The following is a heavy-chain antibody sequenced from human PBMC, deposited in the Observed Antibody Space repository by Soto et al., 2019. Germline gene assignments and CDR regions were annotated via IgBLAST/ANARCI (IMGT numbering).Heavy chain of an antibody. D-gene: IGHD4-17*01. Sequence: TSEMMSLTCSVSDGSISSSSYYWGWIRQPPGKGLEWIGSIYYSGSTYYNPSLKSRVTISVDTSKNQFSLKLSSVTAADTAVYYCARTLMPTDCGDYDFPPDAFDIWGQGTMVTVSS. CDR1: DGSISSSSYY. CDR3: ARTLMPTDCGDYDFPPDAFDI. V-gene: IGHV4-39*01. CDR2: IYYSGST. J-gene: IGHJ3*02.